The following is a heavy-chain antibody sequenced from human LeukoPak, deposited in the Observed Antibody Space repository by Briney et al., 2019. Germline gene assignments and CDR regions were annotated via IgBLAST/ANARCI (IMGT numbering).Heavy chain of an antibody. J-gene: IGHJ5*02. CDR1: GYTFSKYI. V-gene: IGHV1-18*01. CDR3: ARGEYCSGGACYFRVSNWFDP. D-gene: IGHD2-15*01. CDR2: ISAYNGDT. Sequence: ASVKVSCKASGYTFSKYIISWVRQAPGQGLEWMGWISAYNGDTNYAQRFQGRVTMTTDTSTSTAYMDLRTLRSDDTAIYYCARGEYCSGGACYFRVSNWFDPRGQGTLITVSS.